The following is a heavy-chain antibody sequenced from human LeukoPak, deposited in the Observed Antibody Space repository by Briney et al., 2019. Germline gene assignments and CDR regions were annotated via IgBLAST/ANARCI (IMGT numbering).Heavy chain of an antibody. D-gene: IGHD2-2*02. CDR3: ARDFRKCSSTSCYTQGY. J-gene: IGHJ4*02. V-gene: IGHV1-69*04. CDR2: IIPILGIA. CDR1: GGTFSSYA. Sequence: VASVKVSCKASGGTFSSYAISWVRQAPGQGLEWMGRIIPILGIANYAQKFQGRVTITADKSTSTAYMELRSLRSDDTAVYYCARDFRKCSSTSCYTQGYWGQGTLVTVSS.